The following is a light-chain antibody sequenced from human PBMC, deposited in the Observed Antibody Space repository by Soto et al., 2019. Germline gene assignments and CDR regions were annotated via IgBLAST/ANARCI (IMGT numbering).Light chain of an antibody. Sequence: DIQMAQSPSTVSASVGDRVTITCRASQNINTWLAWYQQKPGKAPKLLILKASSLESGVPSRFSGSGSGTELTITISSLQPDDLETYYCQQYNNYFWAFGQGTKVDI. CDR3: QQYNNYFWA. CDR2: KAS. V-gene: IGKV1-5*03. J-gene: IGKJ1*01. CDR1: QNINTW.